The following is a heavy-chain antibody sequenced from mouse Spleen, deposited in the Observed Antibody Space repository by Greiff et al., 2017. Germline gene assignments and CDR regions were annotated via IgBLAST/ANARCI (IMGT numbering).Heavy chain of an antibody. CDR3: ARWRGSSHYAMDY. Sequence: QVQLQQPGAELVRPGTSVKLSCKASGYTFTSYWMHWVKQRPGQGLEWIGVIDPSDSYTNYNQKFKGKATLTVDTSSSTAYMQLSSLTSEDSAVYYCARWRGSSHYAMDYWGQGTSVTVSS. CDR2: IDPSDSYT. D-gene: IGHD1-1*01. V-gene: IGHV1-59*01. J-gene: IGHJ4*01. CDR1: GYTFTSYW.